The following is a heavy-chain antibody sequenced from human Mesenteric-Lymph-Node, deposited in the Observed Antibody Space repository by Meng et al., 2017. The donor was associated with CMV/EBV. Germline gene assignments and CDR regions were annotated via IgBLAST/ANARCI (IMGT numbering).Heavy chain of an antibody. CDR2: ISNSGTTI. CDR3: ARDLRFLDTDY. J-gene: IGHJ4*02. Sequence: GESLKISCAASGFTFSSIEMNWVRQAPGKGLEWVSYISNSGTTIYYADSVKGRFTISRDNTKNSLFLQMNSLRAEDTAVYYCARDLRFLDTDYWGQGTLVTVSS. V-gene: IGHV3-48*03. CDR1: GFTFSSIE. D-gene: IGHD3-3*01.